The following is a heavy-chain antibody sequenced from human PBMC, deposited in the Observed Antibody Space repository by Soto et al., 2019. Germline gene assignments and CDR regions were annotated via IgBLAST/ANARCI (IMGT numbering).Heavy chain of an antibody. CDR2: ISGGGNDR. CDR3: AKLPRFLEWSDY. V-gene: IGHV3-23*01. CDR1: GFTFSSYA. Sequence: GGSLRLSCAASGFTFSSYAMSWVGLAPGKGLEWVSAISGGGNDRFYADSVKGRFTISRDNSKNTLYLQMNSLRAEDTAVYYCAKLPRFLEWSDYWGQGTLVTVSS. J-gene: IGHJ4*02. D-gene: IGHD3-3*01.